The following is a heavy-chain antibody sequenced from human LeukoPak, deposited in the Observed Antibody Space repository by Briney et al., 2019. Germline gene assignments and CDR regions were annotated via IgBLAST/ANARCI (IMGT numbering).Heavy chain of an antibody. Sequence: PGRSLRLSCAASGFTFSSYGMHWVRQAPGQGLEWVAVISYDGSNKYYADSVKGRFTISRDNSKNTLYLQMNSLRAEDTAVYYCAKDRWNDEPELDYWGQGTLVTVSS. CDR3: AKDRWNDEPELDY. D-gene: IGHD1-1*01. V-gene: IGHV3-30*18. CDR1: GFTFSSYG. CDR2: ISYDGSNK. J-gene: IGHJ4*02.